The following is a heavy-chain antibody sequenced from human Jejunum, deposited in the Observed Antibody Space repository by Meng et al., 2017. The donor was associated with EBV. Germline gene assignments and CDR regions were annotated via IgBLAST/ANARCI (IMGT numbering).Heavy chain of an antibody. J-gene: IGHJ4*02. CDR2: IYYTGTT. CDR3: AKRMPGTGFDY. D-gene: IGHD1-1*01. V-gene: IGHV4-28*01. CDR1: GSPRSNSNW. Sequence: QAPPQEAAPGRENPSDTRSLTCSVSGSPRSNSNWWGWIRQPPGKGLEWIGYIYYTGTTYYNPSLKSRVTMSIDTSKNHFSLKLTSVTTMDTAVYYCAKRMPGTGFDYWGQGTLVTVSS.